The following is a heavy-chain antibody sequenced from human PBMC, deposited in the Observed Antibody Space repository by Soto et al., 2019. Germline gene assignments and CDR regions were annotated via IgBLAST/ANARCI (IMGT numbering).Heavy chain of an antibody. CDR2: ISGDGRTT. CDR3: ANRNGESSSSDSRSIQY. D-gene: IGHD6-6*01. J-gene: IGHJ4*02. Sequence: EVQLLESGGGLVQPGGSLRLSCAASGFIFRSYAMSCVRPAPGKGLEWVSVISGDGRTTDYADAVKGRFTISRDNSRDTLYLQVPSLRAEDTAVYYCANRNGESSSSDSRSIQYWGQGTLVTVSS. CDR1: GFIFRSYA. V-gene: IGHV3-23*01.